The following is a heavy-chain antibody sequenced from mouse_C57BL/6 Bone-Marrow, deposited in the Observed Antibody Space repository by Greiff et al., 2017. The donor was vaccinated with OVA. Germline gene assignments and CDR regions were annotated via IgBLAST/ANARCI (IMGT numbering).Heavy chain of an antibody. V-gene: IGHV1-85*01. CDR3: ARRERDYFDY. CDR2: IYPRDGST. CDR1: GYTFTSYD. Sequence: QVQLQQSGPELVKPGASVKLSCKASGYTFTSYDINWVKQRPGQGLEWIGWIYPRDGSTNYNGKFKGKATLTADKSSSTAYMQLSSLTSEDSAVYFCARRERDYFDYWGQGTTLTVSS. J-gene: IGHJ2*01.